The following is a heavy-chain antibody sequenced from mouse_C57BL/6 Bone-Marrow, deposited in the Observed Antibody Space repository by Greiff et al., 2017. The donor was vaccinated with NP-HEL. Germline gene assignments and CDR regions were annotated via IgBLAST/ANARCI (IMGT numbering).Heavy chain of an antibody. J-gene: IGHJ3*01. Sequence: EVNVVDSGEGLVKPGGSLKLSCAASGFTFSSYAMSWVRQTPEKRLEWVAYISSGGDYIYYADTVKGRFTISRDNARNTLYLQMSSLKSEDTAMYYCTSAYYSNSPWFAYWGQGTLVTVSA. CDR3: TSAYYSNSPWFAY. D-gene: IGHD2-5*01. CDR2: ISSGGDYI. CDR1: GFTFSSYA. V-gene: IGHV5-9-1*02.